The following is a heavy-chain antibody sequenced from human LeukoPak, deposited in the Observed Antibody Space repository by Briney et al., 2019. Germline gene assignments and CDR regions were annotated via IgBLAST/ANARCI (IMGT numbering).Heavy chain of an antibody. D-gene: IGHD3-10*01. CDR2: ISGSGGST. V-gene: IGHV3-23*01. CDR1: GFTFSSYA. J-gene: IGHJ4*02. CDR3: AKTPVLLWFGESYFDY. Sequence: GGSLRLSCAASGFTFSSYAMSWVRQAPGKGLEWVSAISGSGGSTYYADSVKGRFTISRDNSKNTLYLQMNSLRPEDTAVYYCAKTPVLLWFGESYFDYWGQGTLVTVSS.